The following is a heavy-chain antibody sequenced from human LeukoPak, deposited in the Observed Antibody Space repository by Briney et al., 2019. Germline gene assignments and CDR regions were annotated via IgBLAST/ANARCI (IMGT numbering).Heavy chain of an antibody. CDR3: SRDIYHSSGYYLDFGY. D-gene: IGHD3-22*01. V-gene: IGHV3-72*01. CDR1: GFTFSDHY. CDR2: SRNKANSYTT. J-gene: IGHJ4*02. Sequence: PGGSLRLSCVASGFTFSDHYMDWVRQAPGKGLEWVGRSRNKANSYTTEYAASVKGRFTISRDDSKNSLYLQMDSLKTEDTAVYYCSRDIYHSSGYYLDFGYWGQGTLVTVSS.